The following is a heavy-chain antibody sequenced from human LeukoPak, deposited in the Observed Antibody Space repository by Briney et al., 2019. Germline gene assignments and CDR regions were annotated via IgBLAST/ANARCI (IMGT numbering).Heavy chain of an antibody. Sequence: ASVKVSCKASGYTFTGYYMHWVRQAPGQGLEWMGWINPSSGGTNYAQKFQGRVTMTRDTSISTAYMELSRLRSDDTAVYYCALGGSGSYYRPPSYYYGMDVWGQGTTVTVSS. CDR2: INPSSGGT. CDR1: GYTFTGYY. D-gene: IGHD3-10*01. CDR3: ALGGSGSYYRPPSYYYGMDV. J-gene: IGHJ6*02. V-gene: IGHV1-2*02.